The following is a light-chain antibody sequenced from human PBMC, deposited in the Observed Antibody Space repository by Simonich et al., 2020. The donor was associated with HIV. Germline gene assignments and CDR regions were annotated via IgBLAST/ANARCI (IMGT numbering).Light chain of an antibody. V-gene: IGLV3-25*03. J-gene: IGLJ3*02. Sequence: SYELTQPPSVSVSPGQTARITCSGDALPKQYAYWYQQKPGQAPVLAIYKDSERPSGSPERFSGSSSGTTVTLTISGVQAEDEADYYCQSADSSGTWVFGGGTKLTVL. CDR3: QSADSSGTWV. CDR2: KDS. CDR1: ALPKQY.